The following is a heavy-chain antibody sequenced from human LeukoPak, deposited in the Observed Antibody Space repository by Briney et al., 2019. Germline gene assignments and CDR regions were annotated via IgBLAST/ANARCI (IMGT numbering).Heavy chain of an antibody. CDR2: INPNSGGT. CDR3: ARDRKHNSGPTLGY. D-gene: IGHD5-12*01. CDR1: GYTFTGYY. J-gene: IGHJ4*02. V-gene: IGHV1-2*02. Sequence: GASVKVSCKASGYTFTGYYMHWVRQAPGRGLEWMGWINPNSGGTNYAQKFQGRVTMTRDTSISTAYMELSRLRSDDTAVYYCARDRKHNSGPTLGYWGQGTLVTVSS.